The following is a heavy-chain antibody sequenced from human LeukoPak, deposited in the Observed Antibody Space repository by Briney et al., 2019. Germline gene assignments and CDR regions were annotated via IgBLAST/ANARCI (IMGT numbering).Heavy chain of an antibody. Sequence: ASVKVSCKASGYTFTSYDINWVRQATGQGLEWMGWMNPNSGNTGYAQKFQGRVTMTRNTSISTAYMELSSLRSEDTAVYYCARGAYTPRQEYCSSTSCYTDNWSTPGAREPWSPSPQ. V-gene: IGHV1-8*01. J-gene: IGHJ5*02. CDR3: ARGAYTPRQEYCSSTSCYTDNWSTP. CDR1: GYTFTSYD. D-gene: IGHD2-2*02. CDR2: MNPNSGNT.